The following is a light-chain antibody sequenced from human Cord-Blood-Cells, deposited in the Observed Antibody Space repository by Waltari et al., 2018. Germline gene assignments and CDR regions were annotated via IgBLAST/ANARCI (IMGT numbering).Light chain of an antibody. CDR1: QSVLYSSNNKNY. J-gene: IGKJ3*01. V-gene: IGKV4-1*01. CDR2: WAS. Sequence: DIVMTQSPDSLAVSLGERATINCKSSQSVLYSSNNKNYLAWYQQKPGQPPKVLIYWASTRESGVPDRFSGSGSGADFTPTISSLQAEDVAVYYCQQYYSTPFTVGPGTKVDIK. CDR3: QQYYSTPFT.